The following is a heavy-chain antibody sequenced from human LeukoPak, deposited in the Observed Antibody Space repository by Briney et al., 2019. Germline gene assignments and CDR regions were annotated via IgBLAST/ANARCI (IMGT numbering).Heavy chain of an antibody. D-gene: IGHD3-3*01. CDR3: AREGSGAAGMVFDY. CDR2: IYYSGST. CDR1: GRSISRGDYC. V-gene: IGHV4-30-4*01. J-gene: IGHJ4*02. Sequence: SETLSLTCTLSGRSISRGDYCWSWIREPPGKGLEWFGYIYYSGSTYYNPTLKSPVTISVDTSKNQFALKLSSVTAADTAVYYCAREGSGAAGMVFDYWGQGTLVTVSS.